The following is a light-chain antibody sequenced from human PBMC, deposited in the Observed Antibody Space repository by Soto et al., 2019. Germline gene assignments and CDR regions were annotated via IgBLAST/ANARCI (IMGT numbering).Light chain of an antibody. CDR1: SSDVGGYNY. CDR3: SSYTGRSTPDV. CDR2: EVS. Sequence: QSALTQPASVSGSPGQSITISCTGTSSDVGGYNYVSWYQQHPGTAPKLMIYEVSNRPSGVSNRFSGSKSGNTASLAISGLQADDEADYYCSSYTGRSTPDVFGTGXKLTVL. J-gene: IGLJ1*01. V-gene: IGLV2-14*01.